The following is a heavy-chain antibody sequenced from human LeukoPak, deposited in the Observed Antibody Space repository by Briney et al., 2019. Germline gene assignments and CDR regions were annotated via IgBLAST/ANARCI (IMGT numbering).Heavy chain of an antibody. J-gene: IGHJ4*02. CDR1: GFTFTSYW. Sequence: GGSLRLSCAASGFTFTSYWMHWVRQAPGKGLVWVSRINSDGSSTSYADSVKGRFTISRDNSKNTLFLQMSSLRVEDTAVYYCVKDLYYDNSGYYSGAFDYWGQGTLVTVSS. V-gene: IGHV3-74*01. D-gene: IGHD3-22*01. CDR2: INSDGSST. CDR3: VKDLYYDNSGYYSGAFDY.